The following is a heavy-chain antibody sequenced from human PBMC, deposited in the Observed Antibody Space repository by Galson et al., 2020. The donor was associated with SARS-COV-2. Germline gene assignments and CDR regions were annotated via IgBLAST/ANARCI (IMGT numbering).Heavy chain of an antibody. CDR1: GFTFSSYE. J-gene: IGHJ4*02. D-gene: IGHD1-7*01. Sequence: TGGSLRLSCAASGFTFSSYEMNWVRQAPGKGLEWVSHITSTGSTIYYADSVRGRFTISRDNAKNSLYLQMNSLRVEDTAVYYCARDELSSRREFDYWGQGALVTVSS. CDR3: ARDELSSRREFDY. CDR2: ITSTGSTI. V-gene: IGHV3-48*03.